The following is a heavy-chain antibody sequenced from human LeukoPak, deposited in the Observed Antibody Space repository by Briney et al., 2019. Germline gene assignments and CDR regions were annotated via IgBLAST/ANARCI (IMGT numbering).Heavy chain of an antibody. Sequence: GGSLRLSCTTSGFSFGDYALTWVRQAPGKGLERVGFIRSKAYGGTAEYAPSVKGRFTISRDDSKSIAYLQMNSLKTEDTAVYYCTTDRGDYGDYLRLWGQGTLVTVSS. CDR2: IRSKAYGGTA. CDR1: GFSFGDYA. D-gene: IGHD4-17*01. J-gene: IGHJ4*02. V-gene: IGHV3-49*04. CDR3: TTDRGDYGDYLRL.